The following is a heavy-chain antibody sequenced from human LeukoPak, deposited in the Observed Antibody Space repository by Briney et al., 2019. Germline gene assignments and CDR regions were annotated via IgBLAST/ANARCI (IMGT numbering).Heavy chain of an antibody. Sequence: PSQTLSLTCTVSGGSISSGGYYWSWIRQPPGKGLEWIGYIYYSGSTYYNPSLKSRVTISVDTSKSQFSLKLSSVTAADTAVYYCARATGDIRIYRAFDIWGQGTMVTVSS. D-gene: IGHD3-3*02. CDR2: IYYSGST. CDR1: GGSISSGGYY. J-gene: IGHJ3*02. V-gene: IGHV4-30-4*08. CDR3: ARATGDIRIYRAFDI.